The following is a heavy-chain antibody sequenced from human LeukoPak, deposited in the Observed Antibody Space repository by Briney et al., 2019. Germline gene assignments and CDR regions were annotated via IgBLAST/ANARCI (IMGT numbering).Heavy chain of an antibody. V-gene: IGHV4-34*01. J-gene: IGHJ6*03. CDR3: ARTTEGGYTYGYFYYYYMDV. D-gene: IGHD5-18*01. CDR1: GGSFSGYY. Sequence: SETLSLTCAVYGGSFSGYYWSWIRQPPGKGLEWIGGINHSGSTNYNPSLKSRVTISVDTSKNQFSLKLRSVTAADTAVYYCARTTEGGYTYGYFYYYYMDVWGKGTTVTISS. CDR2: INHSGST.